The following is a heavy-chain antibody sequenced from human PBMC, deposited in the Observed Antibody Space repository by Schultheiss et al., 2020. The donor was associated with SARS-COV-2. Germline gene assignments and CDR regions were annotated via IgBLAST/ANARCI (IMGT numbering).Heavy chain of an antibody. CDR1: GFTFGDYA. CDR3: ARVGGLRSPPGY. CDR2: ISSSSSYI. Sequence: GGSLRLSCTASGFTFGDYAMSWVRQAPGKGLEWVSSISSSSSYIYYADSVKGRFTISRDNAKSSLYLQMNSLRAEDTAVYYCARVGGLRSPPGYWGQGTLVTVSS. D-gene: IGHD3-16*01. J-gene: IGHJ4*02. V-gene: IGHV3-21*04.